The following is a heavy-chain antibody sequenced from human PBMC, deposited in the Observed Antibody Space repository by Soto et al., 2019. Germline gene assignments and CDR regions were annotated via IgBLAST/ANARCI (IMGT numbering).Heavy chain of an antibody. D-gene: IGHD3-22*01. CDR1: GFTFSSYG. CDR2: IWYDGSNK. CDR3: ASQDYDSSLGAFDI. V-gene: IGHV3-33*01. J-gene: IGHJ3*02. Sequence: PGGSLRLSCAAYGFTFSSYGMHWVRQAPGKGLEWVAVIWYDGSNKYYADSVKGRFTISRDNSKNTLYLQMNSLRAEDTAVYYCASQDYDSSLGAFDIWGQGTMVTVSS.